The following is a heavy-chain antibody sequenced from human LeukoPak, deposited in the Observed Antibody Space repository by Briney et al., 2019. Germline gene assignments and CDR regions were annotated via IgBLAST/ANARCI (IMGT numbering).Heavy chain of an antibody. J-gene: IGHJ4*02. CDR1: GYTFTAYY. CDR2: INPNSGGT. CDR3: ARGYCSSTSCYPFFDY. D-gene: IGHD2-2*01. Sequence: GASVKVSCKASGYTFTAYYMHWVRQAPGQGLEWMGWINPNSGGTNFARKFQGRVTMTRDTSISTAYMELSRLRSDDTAVYYCARGYCSSTSCYPFFDYWGQGTLVTVSS. V-gene: IGHV1-2*02.